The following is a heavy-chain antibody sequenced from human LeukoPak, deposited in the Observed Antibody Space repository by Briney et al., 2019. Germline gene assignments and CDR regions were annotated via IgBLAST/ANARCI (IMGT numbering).Heavy chain of an antibody. J-gene: IGHJ3*02. CDR2: ISWNSGSI. D-gene: IGHD6-19*01. CDR1: GFTFDDYA. CDR3: AKVSGIAVAGDAFDI. Sequence: GGSLRLSCAASGFTFDDYAMHWVRQAPGKGLEWVSGISWNSGSIGYADSVKGRFTISRDNAKNSLYLQMNSLRAEDTALYYCAKVSGIAVAGDAFDIWGQGTMVTVSS. V-gene: IGHV3-9*01.